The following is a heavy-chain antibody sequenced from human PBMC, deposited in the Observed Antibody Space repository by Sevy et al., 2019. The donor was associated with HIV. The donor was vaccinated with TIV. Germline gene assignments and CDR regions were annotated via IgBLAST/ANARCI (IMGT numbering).Heavy chain of an antibody. V-gene: IGHV3-49*03. J-gene: IGHJ4*02. CDR3: SRALATAVTPEYYFDY. CDR1: GFTFDDYA. CDR2: ITRNSYEAYVGTR. D-gene: IGHD2-15*01. Sequence: GGSLRLSCTASGFTFDDYAMSWFRQAPGKGLEWVAFITRNSYEAYVGTREYAASVKGRFTISRDDSKSIAYLQMNSLKTEDTAMYYCSRALATAVTPEYYFDYWGQGTLVTVSS.